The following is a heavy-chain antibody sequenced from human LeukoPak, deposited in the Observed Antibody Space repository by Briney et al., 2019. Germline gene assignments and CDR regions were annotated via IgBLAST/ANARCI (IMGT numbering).Heavy chain of an antibody. CDR2: IRSSSSNI. D-gene: IGHD3-10*01. Sequence: SGGFLRLSCAASGFIFNTYCMNWVRKAPGKGLEWVSYIRSSSSNIYYADSVKGRFTISRDDAKNSLYLQMNSLRDEDTAVYYCARDRGVMGSRPFDYWGQGTLVTVSS. V-gene: IGHV3-48*02. J-gene: IGHJ4*02. CDR1: GFIFNTYC. CDR3: ARDRGVMGSRPFDY.